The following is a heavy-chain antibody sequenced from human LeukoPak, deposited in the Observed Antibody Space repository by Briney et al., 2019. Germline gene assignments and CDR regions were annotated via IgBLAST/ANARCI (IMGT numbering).Heavy chain of an antibody. CDR2: IYYSGST. D-gene: IGHD3-22*01. CDR3: ARVGGWLSPFGP. V-gene: IGHV4-59*01. CDR1: GGSIRSSY. J-gene: IGHJ5*02. Sequence: SETLSLTCTVSGGSIRSSYWSWSWIRQPPGKGLEWIGSIYYSGSTNYNPSLKSRITISIDTSKNQFSLKLTSVTAADTAVYYCARVGGWLSPFGPWGQGTLVTVSS.